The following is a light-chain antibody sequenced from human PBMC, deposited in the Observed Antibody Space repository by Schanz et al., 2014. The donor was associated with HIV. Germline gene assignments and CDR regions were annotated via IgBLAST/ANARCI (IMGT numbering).Light chain of an antibody. V-gene: IGKV1-5*03. J-gene: IGKJ2*01. CDR1: QTIGRL. CDR3: QQCVTYPYT. CDR2: QAS. Sequence: DIQMTQSPSILYASVGDRITITCRASQTIGRLLAWYQQKPGRAPKLLIYQASILETGVPSRFSGSGSGTSFTLTITSLQPDDFATYYCQQCVTYPYTFGQGTKLDI.